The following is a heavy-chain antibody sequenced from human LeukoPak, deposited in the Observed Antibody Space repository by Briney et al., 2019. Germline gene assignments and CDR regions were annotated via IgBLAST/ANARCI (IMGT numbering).Heavy chain of an antibody. CDR3: ARQVWHIVVVTAIPAFDI. CDR2: INPNSGGT. D-gene: IGHD2-21*02. J-gene: IGHJ3*02. V-gene: IGHV1-2*02. CDR1: GYTFTGYW. Sequence: GASVKVSCKASGYTFTGYWMHWVRQGPGQGLEWMGWINPNSGGTNYAQKFQGRVTMTRDTSISTAYMELSRLRSDDTAVYYCARQVWHIVVVTAIPAFDIWGQGTMVTVSS.